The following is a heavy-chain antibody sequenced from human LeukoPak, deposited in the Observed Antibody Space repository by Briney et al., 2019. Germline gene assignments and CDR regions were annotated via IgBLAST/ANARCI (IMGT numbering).Heavy chain of an antibody. Sequence: PGGSLRLSCAASGFTFSSYAMNWVRQAPGKGLEWVSYISSSSTYIYYADSVQGRFTISRDNAKNSLYLQMNSLRGEDTAVYYCARVFASRLKYHYYYMDVWGKGTTVTVSS. CDR1: GFTFSSYA. D-gene: IGHD6-6*01. J-gene: IGHJ6*03. CDR3: ARVFASRLKYHYYYMDV. CDR2: ISSSSTYI. V-gene: IGHV3-21*01.